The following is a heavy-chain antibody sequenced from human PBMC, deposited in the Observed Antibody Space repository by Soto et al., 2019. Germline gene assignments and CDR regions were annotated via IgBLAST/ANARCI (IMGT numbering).Heavy chain of an antibody. J-gene: IGHJ4*02. Sequence: SETLSLTCSFSGDSVTSHYLTWIRQSPGKGLEWIGYMHYAGFSHYNPSLKSRLTISVDKSKNQITLKLTSVTVADTAVYYCTRDPHCNITTCPFDYWGQGIQVTVSS. D-gene: IGHD2-2*01. CDR1: GDSVTSHY. CDR2: MHYAGFS. CDR3: TRDPHCNITTCPFDY. V-gene: IGHV4-59*02.